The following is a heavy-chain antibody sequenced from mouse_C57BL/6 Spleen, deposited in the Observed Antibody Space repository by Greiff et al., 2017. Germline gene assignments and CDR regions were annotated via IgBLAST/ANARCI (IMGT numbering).Heavy chain of an antibody. CDR2: IDPKNGGT. J-gene: IGHJ3*01. CDR1: GFNITDDY. V-gene: IGHV14-4*01. Sequence: EVHLVEPGAELVRPGASVKLSCTASGFNITDDYMHWVKQRPEQGLEWIGWIDPKNGGTEYASKFQGKATITADTSSNTAYLQLSSLTSEDTAVYYCNRRAYWGQGTLVTVSA. CDR3: NRRAY.